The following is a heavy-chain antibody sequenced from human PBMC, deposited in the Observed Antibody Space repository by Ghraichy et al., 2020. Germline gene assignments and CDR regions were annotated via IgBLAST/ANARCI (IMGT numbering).Heavy chain of an antibody. D-gene: IGHD3-22*01. CDR1: GFTFSNAW. CDR3: TTPHREDSSGYSLGV. Sequence: GESLNISCAASGFTFSNAWMSWVRQAPGKGLEWVGRIKSKTDGGTTDYAAPVKGRFTISRDDSKNTLYLQMNSLKTEDTAVYYCTTPHREDSSGYSLGVWGQGTLVTVSS. CDR2: IKSKTDGGTT. J-gene: IGHJ4*02. V-gene: IGHV3-15*01.